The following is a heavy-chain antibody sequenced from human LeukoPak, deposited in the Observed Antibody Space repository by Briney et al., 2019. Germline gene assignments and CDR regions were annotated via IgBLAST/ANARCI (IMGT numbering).Heavy chain of an antibody. CDR2: IDGGGSIT. V-gene: IGHV3-11*04. Sequence: GGSLRLSCAASGFTFSDYYMSWIRQVPGKGLEWFSYIDGGGSITYYAAFEEGRFTISRDNAKNSVYLQMDSLRAEDTAVYYCARDRGYGSGYYFDNWGQGTLVTVST. CDR1: GFTFSDYY. J-gene: IGHJ4*02. D-gene: IGHD3-3*01. CDR3: ARDRGYGSGYYFDN.